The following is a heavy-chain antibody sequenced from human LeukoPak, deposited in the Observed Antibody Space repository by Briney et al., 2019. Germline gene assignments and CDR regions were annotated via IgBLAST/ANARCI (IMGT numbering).Heavy chain of an antibody. CDR2: ISAYNGNT. CDR1: GYTFTSYG. D-gene: IGHD3-16*01. J-gene: IGHJ5*02. CDR3: ARVEGGGRRGYWFDP. V-gene: IGHV1-18*01. Sequence: ASVKVSCKASGYTFTSYGISWVRQAPGQGLEWMGWISAYNGNTNYAQKLQGRVTVTTDTSTSTAYMDLRSLTSDDTAVYYCARVEGGGRRGYWFDPWGQGTLVTVSS.